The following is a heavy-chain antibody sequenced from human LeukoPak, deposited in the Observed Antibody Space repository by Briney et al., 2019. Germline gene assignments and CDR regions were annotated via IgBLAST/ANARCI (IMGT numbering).Heavy chain of an antibody. V-gene: IGHV3-23*01. Sequence: GGSLRLSCAASGFTFSSYAMSWVRQAPGKGLKWVSAISGSGGSTYYADSMKGRFTISRDNSKNTLYLQMNSLRAEDTAVYYCAKDRIVVSYYFDYWGQGTLVTVSS. CDR2: ISGSGGST. D-gene: IGHD3-22*01. J-gene: IGHJ4*02. CDR3: AKDRIVVSYYFDY. CDR1: GFTFSSYA.